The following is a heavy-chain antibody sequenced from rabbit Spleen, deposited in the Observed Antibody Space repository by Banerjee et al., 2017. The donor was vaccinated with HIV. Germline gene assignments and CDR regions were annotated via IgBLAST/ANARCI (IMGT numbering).Heavy chain of an antibody. J-gene: IGHJ4*01. V-gene: IGHV1S45*01. CDR3: ARDGSGFGYFAL. Sequence: QEQLEESGGDLVKPGASLTLTCTASGFDLSGNYSMCWVRQAQGKGLEWIGCVYRGDRNIYYASWAKGRFTISKTSSTTMTLQMTSLTAADTATYLCARDGSGFGYFALWGPGTLVTVS. CDR1: GFDLSGNYS. CDR2: VYRGDRNI. D-gene: IGHD3-1*01.